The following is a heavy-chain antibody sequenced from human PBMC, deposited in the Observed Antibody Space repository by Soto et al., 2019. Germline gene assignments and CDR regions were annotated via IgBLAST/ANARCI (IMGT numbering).Heavy chain of an antibody. CDR3: ARAVYRPIWFLSH. J-gene: IGHJ4*02. V-gene: IGHV1-8*01. D-gene: IGHD3-9*01. CDR2: MNPNSGNG. Sequence: SVKLSCEASGYAFSNNDISWVRQGTGQGLEWMGWMNPNSGNGGYAQKFQGRVTMTRDTSTSTAYMELSGLRSDDTGVYYCARAVYRPIWFLSHWSQATLVTVSS. CDR1: GYAFSNND.